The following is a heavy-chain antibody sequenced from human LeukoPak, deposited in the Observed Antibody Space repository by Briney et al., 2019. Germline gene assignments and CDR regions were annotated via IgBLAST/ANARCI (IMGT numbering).Heavy chain of an antibody. CDR3: ARDPDIVVVPAAEP. D-gene: IGHD2-2*01. J-gene: IGHJ5*02. Sequence: AGGSLRLSCAAYGFTFSSYSMNWVRQAPGKGLEWVSYISSSSSTIYYADSVKGRFTISRDNAKNSLYLQMNSLRAEDTAVYYCARDPDIVVVPAAEPWGQGTLVTVSS. CDR1: GFTFSSYS. CDR2: ISSSSSTI. V-gene: IGHV3-48*01.